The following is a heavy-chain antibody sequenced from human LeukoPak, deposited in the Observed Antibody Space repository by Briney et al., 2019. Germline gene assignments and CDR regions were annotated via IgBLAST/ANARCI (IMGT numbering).Heavy chain of an antibody. D-gene: IGHD3-22*01. V-gene: IGHV3-21*01. CDR1: GFTFSSYS. J-gene: IGHJ6*02. Sequence: TGGSLRLSCAASGFTFSSYSVNWVRQAPGRGLEWVSAINSDSSYIYYADSVKGRFTISRDNAKNSLYLQVNSLRDEDTALYYCTRIVLSPPYGMDVWGQGTTVTVSS. CDR2: INSDSSYI. CDR3: TRIVLSPPYGMDV.